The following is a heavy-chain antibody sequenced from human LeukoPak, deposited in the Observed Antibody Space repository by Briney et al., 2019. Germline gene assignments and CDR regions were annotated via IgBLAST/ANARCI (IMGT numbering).Heavy chain of an antibody. D-gene: IGHD5-12*01. V-gene: IGHV4-59*01. J-gene: IGHJ4*02. CDR1: GGSISSYY. Sequence: PSETLSLTCTVSGGSISSYYWSWIRQPPGKGLEWIGYIYYSGSTNYNPSLKSRVTISVDTSKNQFSLKLSSVTAADTAVYYCARTGGYSGYDWLLDYWGQGTLVTVSS. CDR3: ARTGGYSGYDWLLDY. CDR2: IYYSGST.